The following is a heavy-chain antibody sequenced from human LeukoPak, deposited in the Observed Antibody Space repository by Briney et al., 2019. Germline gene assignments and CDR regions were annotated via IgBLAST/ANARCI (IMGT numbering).Heavy chain of an antibody. Sequence: PGGSLRLSCAASGFTFSSYGMHWVRQAPGKGLEWVAFIRYDGSNKYYADSVKGRFTISRDNSKNSQYMQMNSLRAEDTGVYYCARDMCTSYLSSFDFWGQGTLVTVSS. CDR3: ARDMCTSYLSSFDF. V-gene: IGHV3-30*02. J-gene: IGHJ4*02. CDR1: GFTFSSYG. D-gene: IGHD6-6*01. CDR2: IRYDGSNK.